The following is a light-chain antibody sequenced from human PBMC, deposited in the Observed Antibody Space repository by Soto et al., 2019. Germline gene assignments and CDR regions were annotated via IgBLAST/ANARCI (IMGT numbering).Light chain of an antibody. CDR3: QQSYSTPWT. V-gene: IGKV1-39*01. J-gene: IGKJ1*01. CDR1: QSISSY. CDR2: AAS. Sequence: DIQMTQSPSSLSASVGDRVTITCRASQSISSYLNWYQQKPGKAPKLLFYAASSLQIGVPTRFCGSGSGTDFTLTISSLQPEDFATYYCQQSYSTPWTFGQGTQVEIK.